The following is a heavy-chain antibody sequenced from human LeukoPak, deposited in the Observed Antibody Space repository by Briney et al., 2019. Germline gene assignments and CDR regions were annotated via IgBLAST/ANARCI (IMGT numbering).Heavy chain of an antibody. CDR1: GGSISSYY. D-gene: IGHD5-24*01. CDR2: IYYSGST. CDR3: VRHKRWLQSPDAFDI. V-gene: IGHV4-59*01. Sequence: SETLSHTCTVSGGSISSYYWSWIRQPPGKGLEWIGYIYYSGSTNYNPSLKSRVTISVDTSKNQFSLKLSSVTAADTAVYYCVRHKRWLQSPDAFDIWGQGTMVTVSS. J-gene: IGHJ3*02.